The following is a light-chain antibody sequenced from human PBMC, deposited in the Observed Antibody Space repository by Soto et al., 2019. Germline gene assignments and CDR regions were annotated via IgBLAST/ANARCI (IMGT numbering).Light chain of an antibody. CDR2: LAS. V-gene: IGKV3-20*01. Sequence: EIVLTQSPGTLSLSPGERATLSCRASQSISNNYLSWYQQKPGQAPRLLIYLASTRATGIPDRFSGSGSGTDFTLPISRLDPEDFAVYYCQQYGDSPPTYTFGQGTKLEIK. J-gene: IGKJ2*01. CDR3: QQYGDSPPTYT. CDR1: QSISNNY.